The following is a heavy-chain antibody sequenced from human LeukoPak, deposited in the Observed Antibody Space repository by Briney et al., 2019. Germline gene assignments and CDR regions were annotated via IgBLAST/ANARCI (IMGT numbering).Heavy chain of an antibody. CDR2: ISSGSSAI. V-gene: IGHV3-21*01. Sequence: EGSLRLSCEASGFTFTTYSMTWVRQAPGKGLEWVSIISSGSSAIFSADALKGRFTISRDDAKNLLYLDMNSLRAEDTAVYYCARGHTAVTRHFDFWGQGTLVTVSS. D-gene: IGHD4-17*01. J-gene: IGHJ4*02. CDR3: ARGHTAVTRHFDF. CDR1: GFTFTTYS.